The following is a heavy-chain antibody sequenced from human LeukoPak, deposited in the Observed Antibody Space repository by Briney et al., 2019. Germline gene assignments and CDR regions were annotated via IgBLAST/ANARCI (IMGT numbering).Heavy chain of an antibody. D-gene: IGHD3-10*02. V-gene: IGHV3-21*01. J-gene: IGHJ6*04. Sequence: PGGSLRLSCAASGFTFSSYSMNWVRQAPGEGMEWVSSMSSSSSYIYYADSVEGRLTISRDNATNTLNMQINSRRADETAIYYFAALGITMIGGVWGKGTTVTIYS. CDR2: MSSSSSYI. CDR1: GFTFSSYS. CDR3: AALGITMIGGV.